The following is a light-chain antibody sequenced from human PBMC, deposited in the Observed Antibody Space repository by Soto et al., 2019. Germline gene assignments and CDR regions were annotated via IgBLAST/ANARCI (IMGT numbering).Light chain of an antibody. CDR2: GAS. CDR3: QQYGSSPT. J-gene: IGKJ4*01. V-gene: IGKV3-20*01. Sequence: IVFTQSPGTLSFSPGERATLSCRASQSVSSSYLAWYQQKPGQAPRLLIYGASSRATGIPDRFSGSGSGTDFTLTISRLEPEDFAVYYCQQYGSSPTFGGGTKVDI. CDR1: QSVSSSY.